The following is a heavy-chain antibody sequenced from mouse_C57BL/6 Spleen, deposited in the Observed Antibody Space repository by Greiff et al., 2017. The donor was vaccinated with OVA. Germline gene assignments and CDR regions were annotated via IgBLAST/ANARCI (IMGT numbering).Heavy chain of an antibody. D-gene: IGHD2-1*01. Sequence: EVKLMESGPELVKPGASVKISCKASGYSFTDYNMNWVKQSNGKSLEWIGVINPNYGTTSYNQKFKGKATLTVDQSSSTAYMQLNSLTSEDSAVYYCARKDYGNYEGYFDYWGQGTTLTVSS. CDR2: INPNYGTT. J-gene: IGHJ2*01. CDR1: GYSFTDYN. V-gene: IGHV1-39*01. CDR3: ARKDYGNYEGYFDY.